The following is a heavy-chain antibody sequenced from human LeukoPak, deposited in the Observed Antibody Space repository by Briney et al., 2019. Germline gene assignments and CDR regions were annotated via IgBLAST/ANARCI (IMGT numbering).Heavy chain of an antibody. CDR2: IKQDGSKK. V-gene: IGHV3-7*04. CDR1: GFPFSSYW. D-gene: IGHD5-24*01. CDR3: TRVGYIDDGIDY. Sequence: GGSLRLSCVASGFPFSSYWMTWVRQAPGKGLEWVANIKQDGSKKSYVDCVKGRFTISRDNAKNSLYLQMNSLRAEDTAIYYCTRVGYIDDGIDYWGQGTLVTVSS. J-gene: IGHJ4*02.